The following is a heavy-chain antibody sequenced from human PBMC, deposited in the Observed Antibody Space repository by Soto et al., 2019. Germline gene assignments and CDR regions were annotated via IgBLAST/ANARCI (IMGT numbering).Heavy chain of an antibody. V-gene: IGHV4-30-4*01. Sequence: PSETLSLTCTVSGGSIRSGDYYWSWIRQPPGKGLEWIGYIYYSGSTYYNPSLKSRVTISVDTSKNQFSLKLSSVTAADTAVYYCARVGFGELLAHGMDVWGQGTTVTVSS. CDR3: ARVGFGELLAHGMDV. CDR1: GGSIRSGDYY. CDR2: IYYSGST. D-gene: IGHD3-10*01. J-gene: IGHJ6*02.